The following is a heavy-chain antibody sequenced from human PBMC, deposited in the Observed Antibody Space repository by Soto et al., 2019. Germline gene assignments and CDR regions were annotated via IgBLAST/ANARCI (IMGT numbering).Heavy chain of an antibody. CDR3: AHTTPGIAAAEELNVYFDY. V-gene: IGHV2-5*02. J-gene: IGHJ4*02. CDR2: IYWDDDK. Sequence: QITLKESGPTLVKPTQTLTLTCTFSGFSLSTSGVGVGWIRQPPGKALGRLGLIYWDDDKRYSPSLKSRLTITKDTSKNQVVLTMTNMDPVDTATYYCAHTTPGIAAAEELNVYFDYWGQGTLVTVSS. CDR1: GFSLSTSGVG. D-gene: IGHD6-13*01.